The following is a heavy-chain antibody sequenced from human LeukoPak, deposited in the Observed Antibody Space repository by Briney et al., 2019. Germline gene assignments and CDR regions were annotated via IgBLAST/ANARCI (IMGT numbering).Heavy chain of an antibody. CDR3: AGGSGSKFDY. CDR2: IYYSGST. Sequence: SETLSLTCTVSGGSISSYYWSWIRQPPGKGLEWIGYIYYSGSTNYNPSLKSRVTISVDTSKNQFSLKLSSVTAADAAVYYCAGGSGSKFDYWGQGTLVTVSS. D-gene: IGHD3-10*01. J-gene: IGHJ4*02. V-gene: IGHV4-59*08. CDR1: GGSISSYY.